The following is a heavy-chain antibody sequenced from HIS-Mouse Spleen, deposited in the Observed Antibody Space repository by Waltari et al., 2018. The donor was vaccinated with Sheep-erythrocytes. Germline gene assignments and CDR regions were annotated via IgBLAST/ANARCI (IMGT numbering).Heavy chain of an antibody. Sequence: QLQLQESGPGLVKPSETLSLTCTVSGGSISSSSYYWGWIRQPPGKGLEWIGSIYYSGGTYYNPSLKSRVTISVDTSKNQFSLKLSSVTAADTAVYYCARVTPNYYGMDVWGQGTTVTVSS. V-gene: IGHV4-39*07. CDR3: ARVTPNYYGMDV. CDR1: GGSISSSSYY. J-gene: IGHJ6*02. D-gene: IGHD2-15*01. CDR2: IYYSGGT.